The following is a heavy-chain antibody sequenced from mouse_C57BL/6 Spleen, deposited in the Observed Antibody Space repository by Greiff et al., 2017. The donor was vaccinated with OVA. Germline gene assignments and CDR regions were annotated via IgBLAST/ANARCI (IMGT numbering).Heavy chain of an antibody. D-gene: IGHD1-1*01. J-gene: IGHJ1*03. CDR3: TRSDYYGSSLYWYVDV. V-gene: IGHV1-15*01. Sequence: QVQLQQSGAELVRPGASVTLSCKASGYTFTDYEMHWVKQTPVHGLEWIGAIDPETGGTAYNQKFKGKAILTADKSSSTAYMELRSLTSEDSAVYYCTRSDYYGSSLYWYVDVWGTGTTVTVSS. CDR1: GYTFTDYE. CDR2: IDPETGGT.